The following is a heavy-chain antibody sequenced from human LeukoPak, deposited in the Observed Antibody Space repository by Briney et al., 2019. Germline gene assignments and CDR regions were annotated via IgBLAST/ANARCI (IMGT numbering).Heavy chain of an antibody. D-gene: IGHD4-23*01. J-gene: IGHJ4*02. V-gene: IGHV3-21*01. CDR1: GFTFSSYS. Sequence: KTGGSLRLSCAASGFTFSSYSMNWVRQAPGKGLEWVSSISSSSSYIYYADSVKGRLTISRDNAKNSLYLQMNSLRAEDTAVYYCARTTVVTPNYFDYWGQGTLVTVSS. CDR2: ISSSSSYI. CDR3: ARTTVVTPNYFDY.